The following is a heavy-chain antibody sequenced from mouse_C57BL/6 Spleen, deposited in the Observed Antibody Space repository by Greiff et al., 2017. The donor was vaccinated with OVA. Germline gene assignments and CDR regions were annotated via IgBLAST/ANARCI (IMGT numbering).Heavy chain of an antibody. J-gene: IGHJ1*03. V-gene: IGHV1-52*01. CDR3: ARHHYGSSWYFDV. CDR1: GYTFTSYW. CDR2: IDPSDSET. D-gene: IGHD1-1*01. Sequence: QVQLQQPGAELVRPGSSVKLSCKASGYTFTSYWMHWVKQRPIQGLEWIGNIDPSDSETHYNQKFKDKATLTVDKSSSTAYMQLSSLTSEDSAVYYCARHHYGSSWYFDVWGTGTTVTVSS.